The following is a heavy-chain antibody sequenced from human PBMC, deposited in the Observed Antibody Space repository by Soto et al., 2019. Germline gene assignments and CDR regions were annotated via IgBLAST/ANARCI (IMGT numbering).Heavy chain of an antibody. D-gene: IGHD1-26*01. J-gene: IGHJ4*02. V-gene: IGHV1-18*01. CDR3: ARDRGATASRELDY. CDR1: GYTFTSYA. Sequence: QVQLVQSGAEVKKPGASVKVSYKTSGYTFTSYALTWVRQAPGQGLEWMGWISAYNGNTNYAQKLQGRVTMTTDTSTTTAYMELMSLRSDDTAVYYCARDRGATASRELDYWGQGTLVTVSS. CDR2: ISAYNGNT.